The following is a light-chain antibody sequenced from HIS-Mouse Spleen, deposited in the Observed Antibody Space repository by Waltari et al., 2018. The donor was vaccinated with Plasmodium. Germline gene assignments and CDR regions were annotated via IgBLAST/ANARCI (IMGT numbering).Light chain of an antibody. CDR2: GKN. Sequence: SSELTQDPAVSVALGQTVRITCQGDSLRSYYASWYQQKPGQAPVLVIYGKNNRPSWLPDLFSGSSSGNTASLTITGAQAEDEADYYCNSRDSSGNHLVFGGGTKLTVL. V-gene: IGLV3-19*01. J-gene: IGLJ2*01. CDR3: NSRDSSGNHLV. CDR1: SLRSYY.